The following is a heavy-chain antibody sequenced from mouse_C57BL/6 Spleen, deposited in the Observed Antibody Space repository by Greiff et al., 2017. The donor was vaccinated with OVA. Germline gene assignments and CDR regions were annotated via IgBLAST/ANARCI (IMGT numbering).Heavy chain of an antibody. D-gene: IGHD3-2*02. V-gene: IGHV1-26*01. CDR3: APTAQATRAMDY. Sequence: EVQLQQSGPELVKPGASVKISCKASGYTFTDYYMNWVKQSHGKSLEWIGDINPNNGGTSYNQKFKGKATLTVDKSSSTAYMELRSLTSEDSAVYYCAPTAQATRAMDYWGQGTSVTVSS. CDR2: INPNNGGT. CDR1: GYTFTDYY. J-gene: IGHJ4*01.